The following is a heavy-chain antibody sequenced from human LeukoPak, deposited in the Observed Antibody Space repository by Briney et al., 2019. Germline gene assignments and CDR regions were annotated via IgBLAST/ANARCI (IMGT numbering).Heavy chain of an antibody. J-gene: IGHJ6*02. CDR1: GGTFSSYA. D-gene: IGHD3-9*01. Sequence: SVKASCTASGGTFSSYAISWVRQAPGQGLEWMGGIIPIFGTANYAQKFQGRVTITADESTSTAYMELSSLRSEDTAVYYCARDESTIFYGMDVWGQGTTVTVSS. CDR2: IIPIFGTA. V-gene: IGHV1-69*13. CDR3: ARDESTIFYGMDV.